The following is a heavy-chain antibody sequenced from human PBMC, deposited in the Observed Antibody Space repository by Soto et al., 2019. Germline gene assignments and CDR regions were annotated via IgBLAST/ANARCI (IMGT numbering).Heavy chain of an antibody. Sequence: PSETLSLTCSVSGGSVSTSQYYWGWIRQPPGKGLEWIGSIYYTGSIYYNASLKSRVTISVDTAMNQFSLRLSSVTAADTAVYYCAKPIPCGGDCYAPLDYWGPGTLVTVSS. CDR3: AKPIPCGGDCYAPLDY. CDR2: IYYTGSI. V-gene: IGHV4-39*01. D-gene: IGHD2-21*02. J-gene: IGHJ4*02. CDR1: GGSVSTSQYY.